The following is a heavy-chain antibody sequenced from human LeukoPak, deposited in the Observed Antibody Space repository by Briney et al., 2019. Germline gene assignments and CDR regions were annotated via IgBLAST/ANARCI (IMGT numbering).Heavy chain of an antibody. CDR1: GFTFSSYA. J-gene: IGHJ4*02. CDR3: ARALPFDY. V-gene: IGHV3-30-3*01. CDR2: ISYDGSNK. Sequence: GGSLRLSCAASGFTFSSYAMHWVRQAPGKGLEWVAVISYDGSNKYYADSVKGRFTISRDNAKNSLYLQMNSLRAEDTTVYYCARALPFDYWGQGTLVTVSS.